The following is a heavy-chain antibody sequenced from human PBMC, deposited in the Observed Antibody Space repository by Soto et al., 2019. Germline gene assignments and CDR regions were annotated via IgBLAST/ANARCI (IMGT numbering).Heavy chain of an antibody. CDR3: ARWRNGGVADSFDY. Sequence: QVQLVASGGGVVQQGRSLTLSCEASGFTFRRHAIHCVRQAPGKGLEWVAVISRDGSNEYYEDSVKGRFTISRDNSKNTLFLQLNSLRLEDTAVYYCARWRNGGVADSFDYWGQGTLVTVSS. V-gene: IGHV3-30-3*01. J-gene: IGHJ4*02. CDR2: ISRDGSNE. D-gene: IGHD3-3*01. CDR1: GFTFRRHA.